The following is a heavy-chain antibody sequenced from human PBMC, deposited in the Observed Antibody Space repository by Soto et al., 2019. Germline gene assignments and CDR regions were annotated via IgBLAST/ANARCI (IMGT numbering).Heavy chain of an antibody. CDR2: IHYSGST. J-gene: IGHJ2*01. D-gene: IGHD3-16*01. Sequence: ETLFLTCTVSGGSLSSYYWTLVREAPGKGLVWMGYIHYSGSTHYNPSLKSRITISVDTSKNQFSLKLSSVTAADTAVYYCARATWGFWYFDLWGRGTLVTVSS. V-gene: IGHV4-59*01. CDR3: ARATWGFWYFDL. CDR1: GGSLSSYY.